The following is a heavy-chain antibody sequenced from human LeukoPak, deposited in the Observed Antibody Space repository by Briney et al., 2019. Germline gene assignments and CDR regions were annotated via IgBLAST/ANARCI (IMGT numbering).Heavy chain of an antibody. V-gene: IGHV3-23*01. CDR1: GFTFSSYA. Sequence: GGSLGLSCAASGFTFSSYAMSWVRQAPGKGLEWVSAISGSGGSTYYADSVKGRFTISRDNSKNTLYLQMNSLRAEDTAVYYCAKVRFLEWLYGPYYFDYWGQGTLVTVSS. D-gene: IGHD3-3*01. J-gene: IGHJ4*02. CDR3: AKVRFLEWLYGPYYFDY. CDR2: ISGSGGST.